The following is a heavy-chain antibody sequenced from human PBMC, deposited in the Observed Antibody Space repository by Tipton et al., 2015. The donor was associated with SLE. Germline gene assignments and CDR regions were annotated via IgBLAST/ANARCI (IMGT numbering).Heavy chain of an antibody. CDR3: AREWSSFDF. CDR2: IYYSGTT. Sequence: GLVKPSETLSLTCTVSGGSLSSHYWNWIRQPPGRGLEWIGYIYYSGTTNYNPSLKSRVTISVDTSKNQFSLTLTSVTAADTAVYYCAREWSSFDFWGQGALVTVSS. J-gene: IGHJ4*02. CDR1: GGSLSSHY. D-gene: IGHD2-15*01. V-gene: IGHV4-59*11.